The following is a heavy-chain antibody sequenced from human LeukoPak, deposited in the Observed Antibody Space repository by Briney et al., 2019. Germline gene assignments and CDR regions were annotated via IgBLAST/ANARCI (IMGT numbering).Heavy chain of an antibody. CDR1: GGSISSNNYY. CDR2: IYYSGST. V-gene: IGHV4-39*07. CDR3: ARVVTGTTLDS. Sequence: PSETLSLTCTVSGGSISSNNYYWGWIRQPPGKGLEWIGSIYYSGSTYYNPSLKSRVTVSVDTSKNQFSLKLSSVTAADTAVYYCARVVTGTTLDSWGQGTLVTVSS. J-gene: IGHJ5*01. D-gene: IGHD1-7*01.